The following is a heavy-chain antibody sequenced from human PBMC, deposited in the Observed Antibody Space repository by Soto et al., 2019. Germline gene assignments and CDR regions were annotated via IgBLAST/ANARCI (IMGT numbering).Heavy chain of an antibody. CDR1: GFTFSNHG. CDR3: GRDRGGSGYFDY. J-gene: IGHJ4*02. D-gene: IGHD3-10*01. Sequence: GGSLRLSCAASGFTFSNHGMHWVRQAPGKGLQWVAVIWYDGSNKYYADSVKGRFTISRDNSKNTLYLQMNSLRAEDTAVYYCGRDRGGSGYFDYWGQGALVTVSS. CDR2: IWYDGSNK. V-gene: IGHV3-33*01.